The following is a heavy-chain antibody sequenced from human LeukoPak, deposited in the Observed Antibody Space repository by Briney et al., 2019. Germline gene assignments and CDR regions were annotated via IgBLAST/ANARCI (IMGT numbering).Heavy chain of an antibody. V-gene: IGHV3-15*05. J-gene: IGHJ4*02. CDR1: GFTFTYVW. Sequence: RGSLCLSPAVSGFTFTYVWMSWVRQAPGNGLEWVGRIKCKTDGGTTDYAAPVKGRLTISRDDSINTLYLPMHSLKSEDTAVYYCVTDLWGRGHNPLSSRTDYWGQGTLVTVSS. D-gene: IGHD3-16*01. CDR3: VTDLWGRGHNPLSSRTDY. CDR2: IKCKTDGGTT.